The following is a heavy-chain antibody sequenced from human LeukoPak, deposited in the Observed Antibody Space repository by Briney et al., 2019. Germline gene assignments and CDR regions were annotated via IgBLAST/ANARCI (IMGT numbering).Heavy chain of an antibody. Sequence: PSETLSLTCTVSGYSISSGYYWGWIRQPPGKGLEWIGSIYHSGSTYYNPPLKSRVTISVDTSKNQFSLKLSSVTAADTAVYYCARDGPYYYGSGSSPNNNWFDPWGQGTLVTVSS. CDR3: ARDGPYYYGSGSSPNNNWFDP. CDR2: IYHSGST. CDR1: GYSISSGYY. J-gene: IGHJ5*02. V-gene: IGHV4-38-2*02. D-gene: IGHD3-10*01.